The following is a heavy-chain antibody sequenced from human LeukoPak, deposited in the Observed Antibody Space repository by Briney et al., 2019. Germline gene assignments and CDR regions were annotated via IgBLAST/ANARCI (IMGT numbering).Heavy chain of an antibody. D-gene: IGHD1-14*01. J-gene: IGHJ1*01. Sequence: PSETLSLTCTVSGGSMRNSYWSWIRQPAGKGLEWVGRIFTTGSTNYNPSLKSRVTMSIDTSKNQFSLKMTSVTAADTAVYYCARDGVPLTNLVATPFHPWGQGTLVTVSS. CDR2: IFTTGST. CDR1: GGSMRNSY. CDR3: ARDGVPLTNLVATPFHP. V-gene: IGHV4-4*07.